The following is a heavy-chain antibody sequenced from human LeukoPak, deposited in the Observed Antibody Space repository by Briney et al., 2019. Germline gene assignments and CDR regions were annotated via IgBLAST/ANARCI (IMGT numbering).Heavy chain of an antibody. CDR1: GCTFTSYD. CDR2: MNPNSGNT. Sequence: GASVKVSCKASGCTFTSYDINWVRQATGQGLEWMGWMNPNSGNTGYAQKFQGRVTMTRNTSISTAYMELSSLRSEGTAVYYCARVDYSNHLSGMDVWGQGTTVTVSS. D-gene: IGHD4-11*01. V-gene: IGHV1-8*01. J-gene: IGHJ6*02. CDR3: ARVDYSNHLSGMDV.